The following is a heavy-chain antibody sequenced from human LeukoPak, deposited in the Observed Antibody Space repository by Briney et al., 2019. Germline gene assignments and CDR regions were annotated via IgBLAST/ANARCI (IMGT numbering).Heavy chain of an antibody. CDR3: TRDAGDYYGMDV. CDR1: GFTFGDYA. Sequence: PGGSLRLSCTASGFTFGDYAMGWVRQAPGKGLEWVGFIRSKAYGGTTEYAASVKGRFTISRDDSKSIAYLQMNSLKTEDTAVYYCTRDAGDYYGMDVWGQGTTVTVSS. CDR2: IRSKAYGGTT. J-gene: IGHJ6*02. D-gene: IGHD7-27*01. V-gene: IGHV3-49*04.